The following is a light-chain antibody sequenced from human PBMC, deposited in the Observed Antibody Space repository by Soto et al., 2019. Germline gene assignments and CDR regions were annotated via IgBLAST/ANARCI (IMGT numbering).Light chain of an antibody. Sequence: EIVVTQSPATLSVSPGERATLSCRASQNISSNLAWYQQKPGQAPRVLIDGASTRATGIPARFSGSGSGTEFTLTISSLQSEDFAVYYCQQYGSSPTFGPGTKVDIK. CDR2: GAS. CDR3: QQYGSSPT. V-gene: IGKV3D-15*02. CDR1: QNISSN. J-gene: IGKJ3*01.